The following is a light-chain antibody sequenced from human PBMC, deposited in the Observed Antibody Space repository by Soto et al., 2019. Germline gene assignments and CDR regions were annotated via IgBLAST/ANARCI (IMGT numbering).Light chain of an antibody. V-gene: IGKV3-15*01. J-gene: IGKJ1*01. Sequence: EKVMTQSPATLSMSPGERATLSCRASQSVSSFLAWYQQKPGQAPRLLIYGASTRATGIPARFSGSRSGTEFTLTISSLQSEDFAVYYCQQYSNWPSWTFGQGTKVEVK. CDR1: QSVSSF. CDR3: QQYSNWPSWT. CDR2: GAS.